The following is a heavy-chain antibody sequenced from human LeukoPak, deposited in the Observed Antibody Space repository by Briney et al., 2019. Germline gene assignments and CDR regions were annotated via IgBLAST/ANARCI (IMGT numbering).Heavy chain of an antibody. CDR1: GFTFSSYA. CDR3: AKDPSGYYGSGSYYSPSYFDY. Sequence: GGSLRLSCAASGFTFSSYAMSWVRQAPGKGLEWVSAISGSGGSTYYADSVKGRFTISRDNSKNTLYLQMNSLRAEDTAVYSCAKDPSGYYGSGSYYSPSYFDYCGQGTLVTVSS. D-gene: IGHD3-10*01. CDR2: ISGSGGST. V-gene: IGHV3-23*01. J-gene: IGHJ4*02.